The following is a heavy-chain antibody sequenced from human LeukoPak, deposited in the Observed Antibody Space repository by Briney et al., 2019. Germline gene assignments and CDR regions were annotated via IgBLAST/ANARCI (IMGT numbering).Heavy chain of an antibody. D-gene: IGHD3-3*01. CDR3: ARVPEHYDFWSGYPLGPYTVGAFDI. Sequence: GGSLRLSCAASGFTFSSYGMPWVRQAPGKGLEWVAVISYDGSNKYYADSVKGRFTISRDNSKNTLYLQMNSLRAEDTAVYYCARVPEHYDFWSGYPLGPYTVGAFDIWGQGTMVTVSS. J-gene: IGHJ3*02. V-gene: IGHV3-30*03. CDR2: ISYDGSNK. CDR1: GFTFSSYG.